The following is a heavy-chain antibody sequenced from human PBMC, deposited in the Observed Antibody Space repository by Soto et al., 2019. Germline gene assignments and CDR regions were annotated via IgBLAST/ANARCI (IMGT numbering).Heavy chain of an antibody. CDR2: IYHSRST. CDR1: GGSISSGVYS. Sequence: NPSETLSLTCAVSGGSISSGVYSWGWIRQPPGKGLDWIGYIYHSRSTYYNPSLKRRVTISVYRSNNQFSLKLSSVTAADTAVYYCARAGDSSGPVALGYWGQVNLVTVSS. CDR3: ARAGDSSGPVALGY. V-gene: IGHV4-30-2*01. D-gene: IGHD6-19*01. J-gene: IGHJ4*02.